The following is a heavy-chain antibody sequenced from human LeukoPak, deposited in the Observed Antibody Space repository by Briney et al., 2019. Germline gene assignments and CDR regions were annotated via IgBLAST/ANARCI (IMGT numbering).Heavy chain of an antibody. Sequence: PGGSLRLSCAASGFTFSTYSMNWVRQAPGKGLEWVSYISTSGSTFYYADSVKGRFTISRDNAKNSLYLQMSSLRDEDTAVYYCARGYNSGSYYTFDYWGQGTLATVSS. CDR2: ISTSGSTF. J-gene: IGHJ4*02. CDR3: ARGYNSGSYYTFDY. CDR1: GFTFSTYS. D-gene: IGHD3-10*01. V-gene: IGHV3-48*02.